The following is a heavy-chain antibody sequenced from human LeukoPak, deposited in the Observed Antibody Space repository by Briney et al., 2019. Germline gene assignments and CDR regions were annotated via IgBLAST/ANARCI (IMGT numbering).Heavy chain of an antibody. CDR1: GYTFTSYG. CDR2: ISAYNGNT. J-gene: IGHJ3*02. D-gene: IGHD1-26*01. V-gene: IGHV1-18*01. Sequence: GASVKVSCKASGYTFTSYGISWVRQAPGQGLEWMGWISAYNGNTNYAQKLQGRVTMTTDTSTSTAYMELRSLRSDDTAVYYCARDRYRWELRLGPDAFDIWGQGTMVTASS. CDR3: ARDRYRWELRLGPDAFDI.